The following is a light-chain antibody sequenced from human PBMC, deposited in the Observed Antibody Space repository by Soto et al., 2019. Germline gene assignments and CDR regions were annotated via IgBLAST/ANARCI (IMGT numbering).Light chain of an antibody. J-gene: IGKJ2*01. Sequence: ETVLTLSPGTLSLSPGERATLSCRASQSVSSNYLAWYQQKPGQAPRLLIYGASSRATGIPDRFSGSGSGTDFTLTISRLEPEDFGVYYCQQYGSSLYTFGQGTKLEIK. CDR1: QSVSSNY. CDR2: GAS. V-gene: IGKV3-20*01. CDR3: QQYGSSLYT.